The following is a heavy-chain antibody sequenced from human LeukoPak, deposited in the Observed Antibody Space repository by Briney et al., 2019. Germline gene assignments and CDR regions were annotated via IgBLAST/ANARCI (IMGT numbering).Heavy chain of an antibody. CDR3: ARVGVYCSSTSCHDY. J-gene: IGHJ4*02. CDR2: ISAYNGNT. Sequence: GASVKVSCKASGYTFTNYGISWVRQAPGQGLEWMGWISAYNGNTDFPQKFQGRITMTTDTSTSTSYMELRSLRSDDTAAYYCARVGVYCSSTSCHDYWGQGTLVTVSS. V-gene: IGHV1-18*01. D-gene: IGHD2-2*01. CDR1: GYTFTNYG.